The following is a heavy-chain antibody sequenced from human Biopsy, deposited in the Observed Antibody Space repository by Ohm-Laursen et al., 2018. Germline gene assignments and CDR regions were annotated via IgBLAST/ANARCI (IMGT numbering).Heavy chain of an antibody. V-gene: IGHV3-33*01. CDR3: ARDPRDTALGIFDY. D-gene: IGHD5-18*01. J-gene: IGHJ4*02. CDR2: IWFDETNK. Sequence: SLRLSCAASGFTLNKHGMHWVRQAPGKGLEWVTVIWFDETNKHYADSVKGRFTISRDNSKNMLYLQMNTLRDADTAVYYCARDPRDTALGIFDYWGLGTLVTVSS. CDR1: GFTLNKHG.